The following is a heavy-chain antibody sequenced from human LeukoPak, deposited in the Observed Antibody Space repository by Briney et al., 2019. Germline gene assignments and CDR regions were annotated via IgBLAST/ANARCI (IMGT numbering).Heavy chain of an antibody. Sequence: EPGGSRRLSCVASGFTFNNYWMNWVRQAPGKGLEWVACILQDGSEEYYVDSVKGRCTISRENANNPLYLKMNSLRTADTAVYYCATSAEELLLIGYFDYWGQGTLVTVSS. CDR2: ILQDGSEE. J-gene: IGHJ4*02. CDR3: ATSAEELLLIGYFDY. D-gene: IGHD1-26*01. CDR1: GFTFNNYW. V-gene: IGHV3-7*05.